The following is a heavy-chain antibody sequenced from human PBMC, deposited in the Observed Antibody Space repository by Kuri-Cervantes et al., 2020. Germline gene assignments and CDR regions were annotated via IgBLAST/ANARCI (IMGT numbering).Heavy chain of an antibody. CDR2: ISYDGSKK. CDR1: GFTLSRYG. D-gene: IGHD4-11*01. V-gene: IGHV3-30*03. CDR3: ARGMTTEDYYYYGMDV. J-gene: IGHJ6*02. Sequence: GESLKISCADSGFTLSRYGMHWVRQAPGKGLEWVALISYDGSKKYYADSVKGRFTISRDNAKNSLYLQMNSLRDEDTAVYYCARGMTTEDYYYYGMDVWGQGTTVTVSS.